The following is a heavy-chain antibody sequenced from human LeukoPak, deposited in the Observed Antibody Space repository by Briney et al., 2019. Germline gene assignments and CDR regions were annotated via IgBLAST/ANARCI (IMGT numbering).Heavy chain of an antibody. V-gene: IGHV1-69*05. CDR1: AGTFTSYA. J-gene: IGHJ4*02. D-gene: IGHD1-26*01. CDR3: ARGGGSYYVGNY. Sequence: SVKVSFTASAGTFTSYAISWVRQAPGQGLEWMGGIIPIFGTANYAQKFQGRVTITTDESTSTAYMELSSLRSEDTAVYYCARGGGSYYVGNYWGQGTLVTVSS. CDR2: IIPIFGTA.